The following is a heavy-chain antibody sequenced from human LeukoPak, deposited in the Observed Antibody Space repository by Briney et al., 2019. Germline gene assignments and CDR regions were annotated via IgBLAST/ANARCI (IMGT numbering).Heavy chain of an antibody. J-gene: IGHJ5*02. CDR3: ARVRGYCSSTSCNRDWFDP. CDR1: EGTFSSYA. Sequence: GASVKVSCKASEGTFSSYAISWVRQAPGQGLEWMGGIIPIFGTANYAQKFQGRVTITTDESTSTAYMELSSLRSEDTAVYYCARVRGYCSSTSCNRDWFDPWGQGTLVTVSS. D-gene: IGHD2-2*02. CDR2: IIPIFGTA. V-gene: IGHV1-69*05.